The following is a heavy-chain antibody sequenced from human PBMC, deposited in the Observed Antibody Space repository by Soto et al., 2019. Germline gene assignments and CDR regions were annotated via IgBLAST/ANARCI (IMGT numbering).Heavy chain of an antibody. J-gene: IGHJ6*02. CDR3: AAESSRDDILTGLDYYGMDV. Sequence: SVKLSCKAAGFTYTSAAGHWVRQARGQRLEWIGWIVVGSGNTNYAQKFQERVTITRDMSTSTAYMELSSLRSEDTAVYYCAAESSRDDILTGLDYYGMDVWGQGTTVTVSS. V-gene: IGHV1-58*01. CDR2: IVVGSGNT. CDR1: GFTYTSAA. D-gene: IGHD3-9*01.